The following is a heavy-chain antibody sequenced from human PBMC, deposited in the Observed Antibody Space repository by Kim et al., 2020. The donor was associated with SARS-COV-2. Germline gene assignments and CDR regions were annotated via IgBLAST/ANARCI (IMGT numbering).Heavy chain of an antibody. CDR2: INAGNGNT. J-gene: IGHJ6*03. D-gene: IGHD2-2*02. V-gene: IGHV1-3*01. CDR3: ARGYCSSTSCYTGVYYYYYMDV. Sequence: ASVKVSCKASGYTFTSYAMHWVRQAPGQRLEWMGWINAGNGNTKYSQKFQGRVTITRDTSASTAYMELSSLRSEDTAVYYCARGYCSSTSCYTGVYYYYYMDVWGKGTTVTVSS. CDR1: GYTFTSYA.